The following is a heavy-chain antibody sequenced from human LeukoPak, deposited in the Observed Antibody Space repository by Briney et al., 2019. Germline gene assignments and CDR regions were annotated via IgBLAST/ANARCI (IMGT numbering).Heavy chain of an antibody. CDR2: ISAGATFT. D-gene: IGHD3-16*01. CDR1: GFTFSSYS. Sequence: PGGSLRLSCAASGFTFSSYSMNWVRQAPGKGLEWVSSISAGATFTTYADSVKGRFTISRDDSKNTLYLQMNSLRGEDTAIYYCAKGAYGNAWDWGQGTLVTVSS. J-gene: IGHJ4*02. V-gene: IGHV3-23*01. CDR3: AKGAYGNAWD.